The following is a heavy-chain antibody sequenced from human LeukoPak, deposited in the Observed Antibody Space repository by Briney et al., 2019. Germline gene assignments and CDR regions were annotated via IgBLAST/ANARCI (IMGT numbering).Heavy chain of an antibody. Sequence: PGGSLRLSCAASGFTFSDYYMSWVREAPGRGLEWVSYIISTSTYTNYADSVKGRFTLSKDNNKNSLYLQMNSLRAEDTAVYYCAKEFCSGGSCNLDYWGQGTLVTVSS. D-gene: IGHD2-15*01. CDR2: IISTSTYT. CDR3: AKEFCSGGSCNLDY. V-gene: IGHV3-11*05. CDR1: GFTFSDYY. J-gene: IGHJ4*02.